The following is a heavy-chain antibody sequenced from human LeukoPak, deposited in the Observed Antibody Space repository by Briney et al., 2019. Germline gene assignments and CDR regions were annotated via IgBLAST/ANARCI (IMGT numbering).Heavy chain of an antibody. CDR1: GFTFSSYA. V-gene: IGHV3-30-3*01. D-gene: IGHD6-19*01. J-gene: IGHJ3*02. CDR2: ISYDGSNK. CDR3: ARWSGWLYAFDI. Sequence: GGSLRLSCAASGFTFSSYAMHWVRQAPGKGLEWVAVISYDGSNKYYADSVKGRFTISRDNSKNTLYLQMNSLRAEDTAVYYCARWSGWLYAFDIWGQGTMVTVSS.